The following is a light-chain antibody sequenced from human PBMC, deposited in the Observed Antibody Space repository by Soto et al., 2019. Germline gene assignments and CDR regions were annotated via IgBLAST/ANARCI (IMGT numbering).Light chain of an antibody. V-gene: IGLV1-40*01. CDR1: SSNIGSTYD. CDR3: QSTDDTMIALYG. J-gene: IGLJ1*01. CDR2: GNT. Sequence: QSVLAQAPSVSGAPGQRVTISCTGSSSNIGSTYDVQLYQQLPGTAPKLLIHGNTYRPSGGPDRFSGSKSGPSAPRAITGLQADDEADYYCQSTDDTMIALYGFGTGTKDTVL.